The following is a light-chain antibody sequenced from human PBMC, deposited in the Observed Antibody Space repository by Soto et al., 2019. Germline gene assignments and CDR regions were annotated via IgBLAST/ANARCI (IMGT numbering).Light chain of an antibody. J-gene: IGKJ3*01. CDR3: QQRSNWPGT. Sequence: EIVLPQSPAPLSLSPGERAILSCRASQSVGTYLAWYQQKPGQAPRLLLYDASNRSTGIPARFGGSGSGTDFTLTINRLEPEDFAVYSCQQRSNWPGTFGPGTKVDIK. CDR1: QSVGTY. CDR2: DAS. V-gene: IGKV3-11*01.